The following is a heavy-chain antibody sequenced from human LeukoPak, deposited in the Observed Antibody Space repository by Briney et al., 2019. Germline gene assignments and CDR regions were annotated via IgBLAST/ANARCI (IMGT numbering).Heavy chain of an antibody. D-gene: IGHD1-1*01. J-gene: IGHJ4*02. CDR1: GGSISSSNW. V-gene: IGHV4-4*02. CDR3: ARHRAQHDY. CDR2: IYYTGST. Sequence: SGTLSLTCAVSGGSISSSNWWSWVRQPPGKGLEWIGSIYYTGSTNYNPSLKSRVTISLDTSNHQFSLKLTSVTAADTAVYYCARHRAQHDYWGQGTLVTVSS.